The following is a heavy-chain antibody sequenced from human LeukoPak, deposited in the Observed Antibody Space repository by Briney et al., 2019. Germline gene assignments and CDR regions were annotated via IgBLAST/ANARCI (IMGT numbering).Heavy chain of an antibody. D-gene: IGHD5-24*01. V-gene: IGHV4-39*01. CDR2: IYYSGST. Sequence: SETLSLTCTVSGGSISSSSYYWGWVRQPPGKGLEWIGSIYYSGSTYYNPSLKSRVTISVDTSKNQFSLKLSSVTAADTAVYYCASDSEMATIVGPPGVAFDIWGQGTMVTVSS. J-gene: IGHJ3*02. CDR3: ASDSEMATIVGPPGVAFDI. CDR1: GGSISSSSYY.